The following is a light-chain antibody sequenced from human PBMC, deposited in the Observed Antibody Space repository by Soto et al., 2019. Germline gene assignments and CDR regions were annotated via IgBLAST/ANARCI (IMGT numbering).Light chain of an antibody. Sequence: EIVLTQSPGTLSLSPGERATLSCRASQSVGNNFLAWYQQKPGQPPRLLVFHASTRATGIPDRFSGGGSGADFTLSISRLEPEDFAVYFCHQYANAPLTFGGGTKVEI. CDR3: HQYANAPLT. V-gene: IGKV3-20*01. CDR2: HAS. J-gene: IGKJ4*01. CDR1: QSVGNNF.